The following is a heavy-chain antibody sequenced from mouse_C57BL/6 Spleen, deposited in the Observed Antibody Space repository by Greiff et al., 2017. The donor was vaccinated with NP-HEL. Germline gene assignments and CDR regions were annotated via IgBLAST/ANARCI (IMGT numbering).Heavy chain of an antibody. CDR3: ARSRGYDEVWFAY. Sequence: VQLQQSDAELVKPGASVKISCKVSGYTFTDHTIHWMKQRPEQGLEWIGYIYPRDGSTKYDEKFKGKATLTADKSSSTAYMQLNSLQFEESAVYFCARSRGYDEVWFAYWGQGTLVTVSA. J-gene: IGHJ3*01. CDR1: GYTFTDHT. D-gene: IGHD2-2*01. V-gene: IGHV1-78*01. CDR2: IYPRDGST.